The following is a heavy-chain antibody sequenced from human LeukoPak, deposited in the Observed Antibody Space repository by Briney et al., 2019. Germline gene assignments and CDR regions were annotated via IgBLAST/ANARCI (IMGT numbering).Heavy chain of an antibody. Sequence: GGSLRLSCAASGFTFNDHWMHWVRQAPGKGLVWDSRIKGDGRTRDYADPVKGRFSISRDNAKKTLYLQMHSLRAEDTAVYYCARDWYNRNGYFEDWGQGTLVTVSS. V-gene: IGHV3-74*01. J-gene: IGHJ4*02. CDR2: IKGDGRTR. D-gene: IGHD3-9*01. CDR3: ARDWYNRNGYFED. CDR1: GFTFNDHW.